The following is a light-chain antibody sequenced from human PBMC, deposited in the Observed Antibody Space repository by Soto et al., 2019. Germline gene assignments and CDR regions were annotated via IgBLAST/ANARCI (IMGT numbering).Light chain of an antibody. J-gene: IGKJ1*01. Sequence: EIVMTQSPATLSVSPGERATLSCRASQSVSINLAWYQQKPGQAPRLLIYGASTRATGIPARFSGSGSGTDFTLNISSLQSEDFAVYYCQHYNNWPPWTFGQGTKVEIK. CDR3: QHYNNWPPWT. CDR1: QSVSIN. V-gene: IGKV3-15*01. CDR2: GAS.